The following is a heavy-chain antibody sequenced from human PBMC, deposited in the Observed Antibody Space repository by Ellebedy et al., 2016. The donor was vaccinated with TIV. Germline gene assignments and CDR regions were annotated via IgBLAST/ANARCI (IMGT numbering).Heavy chain of an antibody. D-gene: IGHD5-12*01. CDR1: GFTFDDYT. Sequence: GESLKISCAASGFTFDDYTMHWVRQAPGKGLEWVSAISGSGGTTYYADPVKGRFTISRDNSKNTLYLQMNSLRVEDTAVYYCAKHRGSGMDVWGQGTTVTVSS. J-gene: IGHJ6*02. CDR2: ISGSGGTT. V-gene: IGHV3-23*01. CDR3: AKHRGSGMDV.